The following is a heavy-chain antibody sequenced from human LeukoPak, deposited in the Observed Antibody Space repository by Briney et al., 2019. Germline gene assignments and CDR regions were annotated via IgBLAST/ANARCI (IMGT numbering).Heavy chain of an antibody. CDR3: ARHRREQQLELFDS. D-gene: IGHD6-13*01. CDR2: ISYSGAT. V-gene: IGHV4-39*01. CDR1: GGSISSGDYY. J-gene: IGHJ4*02. Sequence: SETLSLTCTVSGGSISSGDYYWGWIRQPPGEGLEWIGSISYSGATDHNPSLKSRVTISVDTSKNQFSLKLSFVTAADTAVYYCARHRREQQLELFDSWGQGTLVTVSS.